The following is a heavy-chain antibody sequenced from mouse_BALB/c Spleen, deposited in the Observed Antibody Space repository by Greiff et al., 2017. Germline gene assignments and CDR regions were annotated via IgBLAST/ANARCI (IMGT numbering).Heavy chain of an antibody. CDR3: ARDIYDGPY. V-gene: IGHV1-80*01. CDR2: IYPGDGDT. J-gene: IGHJ3*01. CDR1: GYAFSSYW. D-gene: IGHD2-3*01. Sequence: VKLMESGAELVRPGSSVKISCKASGYAFSSYWMNWVKQRPGQGLEWIGQIYPGDGDTNYNGKFKGKATLTADKSSSTAYMQLSSLTSEDSAVYFCARDIYDGPYWGQGTLVTVSA.